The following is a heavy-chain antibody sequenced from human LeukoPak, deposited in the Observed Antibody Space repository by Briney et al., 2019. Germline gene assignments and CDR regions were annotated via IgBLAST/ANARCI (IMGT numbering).Heavy chain of an antibody. Sequence: GASVKVSCKASGYTFTGYYMHWVRQAPGQGLEWMGWINPNSGVTHYPQKFQGRVTITRDTSIRTAYMELSRLRSDDTAVYYCASRNVDYWNNYYYYYFMDGWGKGTTVTVSS. J-gene: IGHJ6*03. V-gene: IGHV1-2*02. CDR1: GYTFTGYY. D-gene: IGHD1/OR15-1a*01. CDR2: INPNSGVT. CDR3: ASRNVDYWNNYYYYYFMDG.